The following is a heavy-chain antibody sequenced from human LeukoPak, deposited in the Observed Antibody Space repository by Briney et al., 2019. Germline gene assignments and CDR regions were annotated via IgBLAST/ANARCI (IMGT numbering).Heavy chain of an antibody. J-gene: IGHJ6*02. CDR2: MYNSGST. CDR1: GGSISSYH. D-gene: IGHD3-3*01. CDR3: ARLQGYDFWSGFGDYYYYGMDV. V-gene: IGHV4-59*01. Sequence: SETLSLTCTVSGGSISSYHWSWFRQAPGKGLEWIGYMYNSGSTNFNPSLKSRVTISVDTSKNQFSLKLSSVTAADTAVYYCARLQGYDFWSGFGDYYYYGMDVWGQGTTVTVSS.